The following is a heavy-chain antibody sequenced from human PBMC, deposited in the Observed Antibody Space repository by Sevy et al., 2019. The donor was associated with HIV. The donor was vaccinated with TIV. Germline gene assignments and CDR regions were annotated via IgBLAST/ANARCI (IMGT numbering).Heavy chain of an antibody. D-gene: IGHD3-9*01. Sequence: SGPTLVKPTQTLTLTCTFSGFSFSTSGVGVGWIRLPPGKALEWLALIFWDDDTLYSPSLQSRLTITKDTSKDQVVLTMANMDPVDTGTYYCAHRRSKGITITEFDFWGQGTPVTVSS. CDR3: AHRRSKGITITEFDF. CDR1: GFSFSTSGVG. V-gene: IGHV2-5*02. J-gene: IGHJ4*02. CDR2: IFWDDDT.